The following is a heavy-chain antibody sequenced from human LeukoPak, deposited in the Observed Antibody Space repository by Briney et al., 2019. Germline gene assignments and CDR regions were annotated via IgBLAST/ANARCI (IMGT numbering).Heavy chain of an antibody. J-gene: IGHJ5*02. D-gene: IGHD5-12*01. Sequence: GGSLRLSCAASGFTFSSYAMPWVRQAPGKGLEYVSAISSNGGSTYHANSVKGRFTISRDNSKNTLYLQMGSLRAEDMDVYYCARDSRTSQWLRETRWFDPWGQGTLVTVSS. V-gene: IGHV3-64*01. CDR1: GFTFSSYA. CDR2: ISSNGGST. CDR3: ARDSRTSQWLRETRWFDP.